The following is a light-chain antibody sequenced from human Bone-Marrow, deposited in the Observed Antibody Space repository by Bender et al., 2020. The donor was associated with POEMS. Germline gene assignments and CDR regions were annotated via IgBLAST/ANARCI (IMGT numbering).Light chain of an antibody. CDR3: AAWEGSLNGWV. V-gene: IGLV1-44*01. J-gene: IGLJ3*02. CDR2: INN. CDR1: SSNIGTNP. Sequence: QSVLTQPPSASGTPGQRVTISCSGSSSNIGTNPVNWYQQLPGTAPKLLIYINNQRPSGVPDRFSGSKSGTSASLAIRGLQSEDEADYYCAAWEGSLNGWVFGGGTKLTVL.